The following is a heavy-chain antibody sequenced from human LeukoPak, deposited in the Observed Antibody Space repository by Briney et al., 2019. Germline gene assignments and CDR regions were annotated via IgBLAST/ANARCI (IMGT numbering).Heavy chain of an antibody. CDR1: GGTFSSYA. CDR3: ARGSYHDSSGYYYVGYYYYGMDV. D-gene: IGHD3-22*01. J-gene: IGHJ6*02. Sequence: SVKVSCKASGGTFSSYAISWVRQAPGQGLEWMGGIIPIFGTANYAQKFQGRVTITADESTSTAYMELSSLRSEDAAVYYCARGSYHDSSGYYYVGYYYYGMDVWGQGTTVTVSS. V-gene: IGHV1-69*13. CDR2: IIPIFGTA.